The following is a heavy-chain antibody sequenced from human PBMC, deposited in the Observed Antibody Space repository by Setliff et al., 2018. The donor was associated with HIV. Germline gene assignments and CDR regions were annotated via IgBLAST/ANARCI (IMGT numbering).Heavy chain of an antibody. CDR3: ARGQDLGATWTGYYYYYMDV. J-gene: IGHJ6*03. CDR1: GGSMSSYY. Sequence: SETLSLTCTVSGGSMSSYYWSWIRQPPGKGLEWIGETNPSGSTKYNPSLKSRVTISVDRSKNQFSLKLTSVTAADTAVYYCARGQDLGATWTGYYYYYMDVWGKGTTVTVSS. V-gene: IGHV4-34*01. CDR2: TNPSGST. D-gene: IGHD1-26*01.